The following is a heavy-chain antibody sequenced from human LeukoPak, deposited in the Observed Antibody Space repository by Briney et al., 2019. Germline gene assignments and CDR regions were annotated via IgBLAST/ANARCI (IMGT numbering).Heavy chain of an antibody. CDR1: GFTFSSYW. D-gene: IGHD6-6*01. Sequence: GGSLRLSCAASGFTFSSYWMSWVRQAPGKGLEWVANIKQDGSEKYYVDSVKGRFTISRDNAKNSLCLQMNSLRAEDTAVYYCARDPPYSGSHASATYIEYWGQGTLDTVSS. J-gene: IGHJ4*02. CDR3: ARDPPYSGSHASATYIEY. V-gene: IGHV3-7*01. CDR2: IKQDGSEK.